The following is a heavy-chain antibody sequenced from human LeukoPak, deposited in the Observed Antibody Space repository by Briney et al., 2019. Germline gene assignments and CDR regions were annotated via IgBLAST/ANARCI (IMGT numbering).Heavy chain of an antibody. J-gene: IGHJ4*02. D-gene: IGHD3-16*02. CDR1: GFTFSTNA. CDR2: IAGSSDAT. V-gene: IGHV3-23*01. Sequence: SGGSLRLSCAASGFTFSTNAMSWVRQAPGKGLGWVSGIAGSSDATNYADSVKGRFTISRDISRNTLYLQMNSLRADDTAVYFCAKDTSYHGYWGQGTLVTVSS. CDR3: AKDTSYHGY.